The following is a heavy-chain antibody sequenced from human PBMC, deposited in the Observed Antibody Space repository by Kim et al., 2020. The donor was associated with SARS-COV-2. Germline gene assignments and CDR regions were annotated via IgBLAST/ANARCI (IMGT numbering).Heavy chain of an antibody. CDR1: GGSISSSSYY. D-gene: IGHD3-22*01. CDR3: AGQGYYDSSADHDY. V-gene: IGHV4-39*01. CDR2: IYYSGST. Sequence: SETLSLTCTVSGGSISSSSYYWGWIRQPPGKGLEWIGSIYYSGSTYYNPSLKSRVTISVDTSKNQFSLKLSSVTAADTAVYYCAGQGYYDSSADHDYWGQGTLVTVSS. J-gene: IGHJ4*02.